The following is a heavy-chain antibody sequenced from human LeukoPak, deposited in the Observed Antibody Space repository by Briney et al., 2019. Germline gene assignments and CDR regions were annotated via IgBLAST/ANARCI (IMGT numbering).Heavy chain of an antibody. CDR2: IKEEGRTT. J-gene: IGHJ4*02. D-gene: IGHD2-2*01. Sequence: GSLRLSCAASGFSFSSFWMSWARQAPGKGLEWVADIKEEGRTTYYVDSVKGRFTISRDNAKNTLYLQMNSLRAEDTAVYYCARDSPAGTSWRSEPTFDYWGQGTLVTVTS. CDR1: GFSFSSFW. V-gene: IGHV3-7*04. CDR3: ARDSPAGTSWRSEPTFDY.